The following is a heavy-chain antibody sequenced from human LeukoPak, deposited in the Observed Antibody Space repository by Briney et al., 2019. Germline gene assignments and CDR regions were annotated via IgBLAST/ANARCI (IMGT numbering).Heavy chain of an antibody. V-gene: IGHV4-4*07. Sequence: SETLSLTCTVSGGSISSYYWSWIRQPAGKGLEWIGRIYTSGSTNYNPSLKSRVTMSVDTSKNQFSLKLSSVTAADTAVYYCARGYCSSTSCPPAFDIWGQGTMVTVSS. CDR3: ARGYCSSTSCPPAFDI. D-gene: IGHD2-2*01. CDR1: GGSISSYY. CDR2: IYTSGST. J-gene: IGHJ3*02.